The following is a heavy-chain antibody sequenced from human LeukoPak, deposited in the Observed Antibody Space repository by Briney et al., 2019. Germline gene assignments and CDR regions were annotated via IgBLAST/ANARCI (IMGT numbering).Heavy chain of an antibody. Sequence: PGGSLRLSCAASGFTFDDYGMSWVRHAPGKGLESVSGINWNGGSTGYADSVKGRFTISRDNAKNSLYLQMNSLRAEDTALYYCARVIPPLVYMDVWGKGTTVTVSS. CDR3: ARVIPPLVYMDV. CDR1: GFTFDDYG. V-gene: IGHV3-20*04. D-gene: IGHD2-21*01. CDR2: INWNGGST. J-gene: IGHJ6*03.